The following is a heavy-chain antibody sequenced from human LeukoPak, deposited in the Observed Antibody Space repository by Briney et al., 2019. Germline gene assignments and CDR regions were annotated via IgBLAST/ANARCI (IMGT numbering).Heavy chain of an antibody. CDR3: ARPVEQLALYAFDI. CDR2: IYPGDSDT. CDR1: GYSFTSYW. V-gene: IGHV5-51*01. D-gene: IGHD6-6*01. J-gene: IGHJ3*02. Sequence: GESLKISCQASGYSFTSYWIGWVRQMPGKGLEWMGIIYPGDSDTRYSPSFQGQVTISADKSISTAYLQWSSLKASDTAMYYCARPVEQLALYAFDIWGQGTMVTVSS.